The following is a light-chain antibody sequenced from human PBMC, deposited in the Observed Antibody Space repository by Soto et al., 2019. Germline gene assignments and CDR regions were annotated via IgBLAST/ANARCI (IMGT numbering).Light chain of an antibody. V-gene: IGKV1-5*01. CDR2: DAS. Sequence: DIQMTQSPSTLSASVGDRVTITCRASQSISSWLAWYQQKPGKAPKLLIYDASSLESGVPSRFSGSGSGTEFLLTINNLQPEDFATYYCLQASTFPRTFGQGTKGDIK. CDR1: QSISSW. CDR3: LQASTFPRT. J-gene: IGKJ1*01.